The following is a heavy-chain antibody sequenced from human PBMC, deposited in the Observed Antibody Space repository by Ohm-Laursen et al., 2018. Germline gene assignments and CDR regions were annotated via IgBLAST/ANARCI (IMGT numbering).Heavy chain of an antibody. CDR2: INPNSGGT. V-gene: IGHV1-2*02. CDR1: GYTFTGYY. D-gene: IGHD2-2*02. J-gene: IGHJ5*02. CDR3: ARPVVPAAIRRGFDWFDP. Sequence: AASVKVSCKASGYTFTGYYMHWVRQAPGQGLEWMGWINPNSGGTNYAQKFQGRVTMTRDTSISTAYMELSRLRSDDTAVYYCARPVVPAAIRRGFDWFDPWGQGTLVTVSS.